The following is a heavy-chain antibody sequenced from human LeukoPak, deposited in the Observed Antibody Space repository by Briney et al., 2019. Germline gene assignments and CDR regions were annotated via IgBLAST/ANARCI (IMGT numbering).Heavy chain of an antibody. J-gene: IGHJ4*02. Sequence: GGSLRLSCAASGFTFSSYSMNWVRQAPGKGLEWVSAISGSGGSTYYADSVKGQFTISRDNSKNTLFLQMSSLRAEDTAVYYCAKETPEGVTFDYWGQGTLVTVSS. CDR1: GFTFSSYS. V-gene: IGHV3-23*01. CDR2: ISGSGGST. CDR3: AKETPEGVTFDY. D-gene: IGHD5-18*01.